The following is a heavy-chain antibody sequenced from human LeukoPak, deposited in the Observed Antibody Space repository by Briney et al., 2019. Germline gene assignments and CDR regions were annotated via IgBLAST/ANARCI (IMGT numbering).Heavy chain of an antibody. CDR1: GGSFSGYY. CDR3: ARGPYISPDCSGGSCYAEDY. Sequence: SETLSLTCAVYGGSFSGYYWSWIRQPPGKGLEWIGEINHSGSTNYNPSLKSRVTISVDTSKNQFSLKLSSVTAADTAVYYCARGPYISPDCSGGSCYAEDYWGQGTLVTDSS. J-gene: IGHJ4*02. CDR2: INHSGST. V-gene: IGHV4-34*01. D-gene: IGHD2-15*01.